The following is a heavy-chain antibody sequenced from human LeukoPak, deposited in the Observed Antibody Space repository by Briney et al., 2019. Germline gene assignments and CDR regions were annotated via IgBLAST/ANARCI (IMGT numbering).Heavy chain of an antibody. CDR3: ARARSRDYYDSSGYRTPWDYYYYGMDV. V-gene: IGHV3-30-3*01. CDR2: ISYDGSNK. CDR1: GFTFSSYA. Sequence: PGGSLRLSCAASGFTFSSYAMHWVRQAPGKGLEWVAVISYDGSNKYYADSVKGRFTISRDNSKNTLYLQMNSLRAEDTAVYYCARARSRDYYDSSGYRTPWDYYYYGMDVWGQGTTVTVSS. D-gene: IGHD3-22*01. J-gene: IGHJ6*02.